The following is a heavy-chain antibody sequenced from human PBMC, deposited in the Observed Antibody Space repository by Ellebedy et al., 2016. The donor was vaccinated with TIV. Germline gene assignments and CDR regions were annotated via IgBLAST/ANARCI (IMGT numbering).Heavy chain of an antibody. Sequence: ASVKVSCKASGYTFTSYAMHWVRQAPGQRLEWMGWINAGNGNTKYSQKFQGRVTITRDTSASTAYMELSSLRSEDTAVYYCARDLGDGDYYYYYGMDVWGQGTTVTVSS. CDR2: INAGNGNT. D-gene: IGHD4-17*01. CDR1: GYTFTSYA. J-gene: IGHJ6*02. V-gene: IGHV1-3*01. CDR3: ARDLGDGDYYYYYGMDV.